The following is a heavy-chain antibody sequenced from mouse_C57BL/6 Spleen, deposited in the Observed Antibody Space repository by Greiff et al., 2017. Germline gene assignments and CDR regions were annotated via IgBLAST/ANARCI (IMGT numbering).Heavy chain of an antibody. V-gene: IGHV1-64*01. D-gene: IGHD2-5*01. J-gene: IGHJ3*01. CDR2: IDPNSGST. CDR1: GYNFTSYW. CDR3: SRSGYYSNYEGTD. Sequence: QVQLQQPGAELVKPGASVKLSCKASGYNFTSYWMHWVKQRPGQGLEWIGMIDPNSGSTNCNEKFKSKATLTVDKSSSTAYMLLSSLTSEDSAVYDCSRSGYYSNYEGTDWGQGTLVTVSA.